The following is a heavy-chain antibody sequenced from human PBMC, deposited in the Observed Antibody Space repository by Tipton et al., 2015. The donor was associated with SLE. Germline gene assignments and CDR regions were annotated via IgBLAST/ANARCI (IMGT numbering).Heavy chain of an antibody. CDR2: TTHSGKT. CDR1: GGPISSGGYY. D-gene: IGHD4/OR15-4a*01. J-gene: IGHJ5*02. V-gene: IGHV4-31*02. Sequence: LRLSCTVSGGPISSGGYYWTWIRRPPGKGLEWIGETTHSGKTNNNPSLKSRVTISADTSKNQFSLKLTSVTVADPAVYYCTRGCRGDGANPFAPWGQGTLVTVSS. CDR3: TRGCRGDGANPFAP.